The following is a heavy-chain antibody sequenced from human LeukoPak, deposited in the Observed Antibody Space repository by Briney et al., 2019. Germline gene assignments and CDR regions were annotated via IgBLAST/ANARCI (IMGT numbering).Heavy chain of an antibody. J-gene: IGHJ4*02. CDR3: ATGGDSWYYFDY. D-gene: IGHD6-13*01. V-gene: IGHV1-24*01. CDR2: FDPEDGET. Sequence: ASVEVSCKVSGYTLTELSMHWVRQAPGKGLEWMGGFDPEDGETIYAQKFQGRVTMTEDTSTDTAYMELSSLRSEDTAVYYCATGGDSWYYFDYWGQGTLVTVSS. CDR1: GYTLTELS.